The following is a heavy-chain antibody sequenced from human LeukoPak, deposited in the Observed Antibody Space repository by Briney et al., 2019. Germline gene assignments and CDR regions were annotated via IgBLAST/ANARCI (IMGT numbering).Heavy chain of an antibody. D-gene: IGHD2-15*01. V-gene: IGHV5-51*01. CDR2: IYPGDSDT. CDR1: GDRLTNNW. Sequence: GESLKISCKISGDRLTNNWIGWVRQVPGKGLEWMGIIYPGDSDTRYSPSFQGQVTISADKSITTAYLQWSSLKASDTAMYYCARPPGHCSGGSCYSSGAFDIWGQGTMVTVSS. J-gene: IGHJ3*02. CDR3: ARPPGHCSGGSCYSSGAFDI.